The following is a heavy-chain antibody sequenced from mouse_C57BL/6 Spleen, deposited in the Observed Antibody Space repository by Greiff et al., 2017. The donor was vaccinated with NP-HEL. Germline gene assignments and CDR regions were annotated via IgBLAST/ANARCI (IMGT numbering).Heavy chain of an antibody. V-gene: IGHV1-19*01. CDR2: INPYNGGT. CDR3: ARSGDYDGFAY. Sequence: VQLQQSGPVLVKPGASVKMSCKASGYTFTDYYMNWVKQSHGKSLEWIGVINPYNGGTSYNQKFKGKATLTVDKSSSTAYMELNSLTSEDSAVYYCARSGDYDGFAYWGQGTLVTVSA. CDR1: GYTFTDYY. J-gene: IGHJ3*01. D-gene: IGHD2-4*01.